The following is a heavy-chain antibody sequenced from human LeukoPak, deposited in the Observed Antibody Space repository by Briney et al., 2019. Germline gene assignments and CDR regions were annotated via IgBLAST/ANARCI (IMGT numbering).Heavy chain of an antibody. V-gene: IGHV6-1*01. Sequence: SQTLSLTCAISGDSVSSNSAAWNWIRQSPSRGLEWLGRTYYRSKWYNDYAVSVKSRITINPDTSKNQFSLQLNSVTPEDAAVYYCARDLANSYSGYGAFDYWGQGTLVTVSS. CDR1: GDSVSSNSAA. CDR3: ARDLANSYSGYGAFDY. CDR2: TYYRSKWYN. J-gene: IGHJ4*02. D-gene: IGHD5-12*01.